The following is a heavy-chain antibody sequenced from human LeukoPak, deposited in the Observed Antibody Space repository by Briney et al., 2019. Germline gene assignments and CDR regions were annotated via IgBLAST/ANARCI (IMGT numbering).Heavy chain of an antibody. CDR1: GDTFIGYY. CDR2: INPNSGGT. J-gene: IGHJ6*03. Sequence: ASVKVSCKASGDTFIGYYIHWVRQAPGQGLEWMGWINPNSGGTNYGQKFQGRVTMTRDTSISTAYMELSRLKSDDTAVYYCARDPGWKGVYGSGTYYYNYYYMDVWGKGTTVTISS. D-gene: IGHD3-10*01. CDR3: ARDPGWKGVYGSGTYYYNYYYMDV. V-gene: IGHV1-2*02.